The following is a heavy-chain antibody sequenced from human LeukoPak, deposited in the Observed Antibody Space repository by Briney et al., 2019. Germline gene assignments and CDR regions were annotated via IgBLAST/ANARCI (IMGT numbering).Heavy chain of an antibody. V-gene: IGHV4-59*01. CDR1: GGSISSYY. CDR2: IYYSGST. D-gene: IGHD4-17*01. J-gene: IGHJ3*02. CDR3: ARVSTVTTIQGAFDI. Sequence: SETLSLTCTVSGGSISSYYWSWIRQPPGKGPEWIGYIYYSGSTNYNPSLKSRVTISVDTSKNQFSLKLSSVTAADTAVYYCARVSTVTTIQGAFDIWGQGTMVTVSS.